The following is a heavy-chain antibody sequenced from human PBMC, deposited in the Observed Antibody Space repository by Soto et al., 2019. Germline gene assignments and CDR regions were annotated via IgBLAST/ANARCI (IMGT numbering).Heavy chain of an antibody. Sequence: PGESLKIFCKGSGYSFTSYWIGWVRQMPGKGLEWMGIIYPGDSDTRYSPSFQGQVTISADKSISTAYLQWSSLKASDTAMYYCALYDFWSGYYTYYYYGMDVWGQGTTVTVSS. CDR3: ALYDFWSGYYTYYYYGMDV. CDR1: GYSFTSYW. V-gene: IGHV5-51*01. CDR2: IYPGDSDT. J-gene: IGHJ6*02. D-gene: IGHD3-3*01.